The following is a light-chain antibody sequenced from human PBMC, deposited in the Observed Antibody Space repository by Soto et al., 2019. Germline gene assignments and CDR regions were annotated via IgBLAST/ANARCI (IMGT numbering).Light chain of an antibody. J-gene: IGKJ4*01. CDR3: QQYYVWNT. V-gene: IGKV3D-15*01. CDR1: QSVDSK. Sequence: IELTHPPTTLYGSRGEIAIFSCRVSQSVDSKLAWYQQKLGQAPRLLIYDASTRATGIPARFSGSGSGTEFTLTISSLQSEDFPIYCCQQYYVWNTFGGGTKV. CDR2: DAS.